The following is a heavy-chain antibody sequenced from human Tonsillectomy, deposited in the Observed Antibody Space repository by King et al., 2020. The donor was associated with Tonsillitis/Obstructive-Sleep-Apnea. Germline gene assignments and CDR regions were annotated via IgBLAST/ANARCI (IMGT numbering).Heavy chain of an antibody. CDR1: GLTFRSYG. CDR2: ISYDGRNK. CDR3: AKDLMIFGVVGMDV. D-gene: IGHD3-3*01. V-gene: IGHV3-30*18. Sequence: VQLVESGGGVVQPGRSLRLSCAASGLTFRSYGMHWVRQAPGKGLEGVAVISYDGRNKYYADSVKGRFTISRDNSKNTLYLQMNSLRAEDTAVYYCAKDLMIFGVVGMDVWGKGTTVTVSS. J-gene: IGHJ6*04.